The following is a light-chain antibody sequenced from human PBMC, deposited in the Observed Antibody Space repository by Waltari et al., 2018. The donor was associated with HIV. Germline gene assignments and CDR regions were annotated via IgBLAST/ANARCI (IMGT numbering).Light chain of an antibody. Sequence: EIVLTQSPANLSLSPGERATHSCRASQSVSSYLAWYQQKPGQAPRLLIYDASNRATGIPARFSGSGSGTDFTLTISSLEPEDFAVYYCQQRSNWPTWTFGQGTKVEIK. CDR3: QQRSNWPTWT. V-gene: IGKV3-11*01. CDR2: DAS. J-gene: IGKJ1*01. CDR1: QSVSSY.